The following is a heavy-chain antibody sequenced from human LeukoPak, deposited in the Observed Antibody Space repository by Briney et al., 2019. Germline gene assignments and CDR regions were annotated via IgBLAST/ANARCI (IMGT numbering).Heavy chain of an antibody. CDR3: ARHGSQELATIDY. CDR2: ISTSGGTI. D-gene: IGHD3-10*01. CDR1: AFTFSSYS. J-gene: IGHJ4*02. Sequence: GGSLRLSCAASAFTFSSYSMSWVRQAPGKGLEWVSYISTSGGTIFYADSVKGRFTISRDNAKNSLFLQMNSLRAEDTAVYYCARHGSQELATIDYWGQGTVVTVSS. V-gene: IGHV3-48*04.